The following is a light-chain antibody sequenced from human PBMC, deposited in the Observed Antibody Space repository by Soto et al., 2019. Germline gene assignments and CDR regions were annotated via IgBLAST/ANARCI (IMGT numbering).Light chain of an antibody. J-gene: IGLJ1*01. CDR1: SSDVGSYNL. CDR2: EVS. CDR3: CSYAGSSTFPYV. V-gene: IGLV2-23*02. Sequence: QSVLTQPASVSGSPGQSITISCTGTSSDVGSYNLVSWYQHHPGKAPKLMIYEVSKRPSGVSNRFSGSKSGNTASLTISGLQAEDEADHYCCSYAGSSTFPYVFGTGTKLTVL.